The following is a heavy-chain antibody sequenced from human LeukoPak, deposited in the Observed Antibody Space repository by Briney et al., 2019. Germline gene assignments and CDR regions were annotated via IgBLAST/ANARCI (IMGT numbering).Heavy chain of an antibody. D-gene: IGHD3-3*01. CDR1: GGSISSSSYY. CDR2: IYYSGST. J-gene: IGHJ4*02. V-gene: IGHV4-39*01. CDR3: ARHPEWLSAVDY. Sequence: SETLSLTFTVSGGSISSSSYYWGWIRQPPGKGLEWIGSIYYSGSTYYNPSLKSRVTISVDTSKDQFSLKLSSVTAADTAVYYCARHPEWLSAVDYWGQGTLVTVSS.